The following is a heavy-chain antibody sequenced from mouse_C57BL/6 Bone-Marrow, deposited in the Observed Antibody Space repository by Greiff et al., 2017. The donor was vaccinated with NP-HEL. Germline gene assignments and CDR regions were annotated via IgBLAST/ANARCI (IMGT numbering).Heavy chain of an antibody. V-gene: IGHV1-81*01. CDR1: GYTFTSYG. J-gene: IGHJ3*01. CDR2: IYPRSGNP. D-gene: IGHD1-1*01. CDR3: ARCYGSRRFAY. Sequence: VQLQESGAELARPGASVKLSCKASGYTFTSYGISWVKQRTGQGLEWIGEIYPRSGNPYYNEKFKGKATLTADKSSSTAYMELRSLTSEDSAVYFCARCYGSRRFAYWGQGTLVTVSA.